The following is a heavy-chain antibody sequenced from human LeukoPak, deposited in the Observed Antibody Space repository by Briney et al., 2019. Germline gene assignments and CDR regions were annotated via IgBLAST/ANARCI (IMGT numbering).Heavy chain of an antibody. J-gene: IGHJ4*02. CDR2: ISSNGGST. Sequence: GGSLRLSCSASGFTFSSYAMHWVRQAPGKGLEYVSAISSNGGSTYYADSVKGGFTISRDNSKNTLYLQMSSLRAEDTAVYYCVKDLEMATITGFDYWGQGTLVTVSS. D-gene: IGHD5-24*01. CDR3: VKDLEMATITGFDY. V-gene: IGHV3-64D*06. CDR1: GFTFSSYA.